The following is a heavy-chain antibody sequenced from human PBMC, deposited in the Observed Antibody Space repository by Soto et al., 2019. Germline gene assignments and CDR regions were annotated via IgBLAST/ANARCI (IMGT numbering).Heavy chain of an antibody. CDR2: ISAYNGNT. V-gene: IGHV1-18*01. CDR3: ARGPAYDTKAGSPSFDY. CDR1: GYTFTSYG. Sequence: QVQLVQSGAEVKKPGASVKVSCKASGYTFTSYGSSWVRQAPGQGLEWMGWISAYNGNTNYAQKLQGRVTMTTDTSTSTAYMELRSLRSDDTAVYYCARGPAYDTKAGSPSFDYCGQGPLVTVSS. J-gene: IGHJ4*02. D-gene: IGHD3-10*01.